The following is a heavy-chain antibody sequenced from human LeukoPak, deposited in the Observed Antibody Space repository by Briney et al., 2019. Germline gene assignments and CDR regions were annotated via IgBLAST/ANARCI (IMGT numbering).Heavy chain of an antibody. CDR2: IYSGGST. CDR1: EFSVGSNY. V-gene: IGHV3-66*01. Sequence: GGSLRLSCAASEFSVGSNYMTWVRQAPGKGLEWVSLIYSGGSTYYADSVKGRFTISRDNAKNSLYLQMNSLRAEDTSVYYCARIYIYGSPTSYFDYWGQGTLVTVSS. D-gene: IGHD5-18*01. CDR3: ARIYIYGSPTSYFDY. J-gene: IGHJ4*02.